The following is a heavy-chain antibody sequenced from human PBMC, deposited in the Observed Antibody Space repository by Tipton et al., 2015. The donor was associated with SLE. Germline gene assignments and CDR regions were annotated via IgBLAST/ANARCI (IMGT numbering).Heavy chain of an antibody. Sequence: SLRLSCAASGFTFNSYAVHWVRQAPGKGLEWVANIKQDGSEKYYVDSVRGRFTISRDNAKNSLYLQMNSLRAEDTAVYYCARENPPYWFDPWGQGTLVTVSS. V-gene: IGHV3-7*01. CDR3: ARENPPYWFDP. CDR2: IKQDGSEK. CDR1: GFTFNSYA. J-gene: IGHJ5*02.